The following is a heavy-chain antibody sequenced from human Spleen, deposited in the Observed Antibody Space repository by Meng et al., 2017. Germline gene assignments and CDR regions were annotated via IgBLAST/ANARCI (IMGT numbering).Heavy chain of an antibody. D-gene: IGHD3-22*01. V-gene: IGHV3-30*06. CDR2: ISYDGSNK. Sequence: QVQLVESGGGVVQPGRSLRLSCAASGFTFSSYGMHWVRQAPGKGLEWVAVISYDGSNKYYADSVKGRFTISRDNSKNTLYLQMNSLRAEDTAVYYCQWLSTHPPDQWGQGTLVTVSS. J-gene: IGHJ4*01. CDR1: GFTFSSYG. CDR3: QWLSTHPPDQ.